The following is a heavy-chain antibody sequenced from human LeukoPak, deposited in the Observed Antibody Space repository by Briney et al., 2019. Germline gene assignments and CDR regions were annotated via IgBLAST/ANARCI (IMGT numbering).Heavy chain of an antibody. CDR1: GFTFSSYA. Sequence: GGSLRLSCAASGFTFSSYAMSWVRQAPGKGLDWVSAISGSGGSAYYADSVKVRATISRDNSKNTLYLQMNRPRAEDTAVYYCASRSGGDGRYVYFDYWGQGPLVTVSS. V-gene: IGHV3-23*01. D-gene: IGHD3-10*01. CDR3: ASRSGGDGRYVYFDY. CDR2: ISGSGGSA. J-gene: IGHJ4*02.